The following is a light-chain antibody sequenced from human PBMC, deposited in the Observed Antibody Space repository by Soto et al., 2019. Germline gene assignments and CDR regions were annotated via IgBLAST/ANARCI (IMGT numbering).Light chain of an antibody. Sequence: QSALTQPASVSGSPGQSITISCTGTSSDVGGYNYVSWYQNHPGKAPKLNIFDVSNRPSGVSNPFSGSKSGNTASLTNTGLQPEDEADYYCSSYTTSNTRQIVFGTGTKVTVL. CDR3: SSYTTSNTRQIV. V-gene: IGLV2-14*03. CDR1: SSDVGGYNY. J-gene: IGLJ1*01. CDR2: DVS.